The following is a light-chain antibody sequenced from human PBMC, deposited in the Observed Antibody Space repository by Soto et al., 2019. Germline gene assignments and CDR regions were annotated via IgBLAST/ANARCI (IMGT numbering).Light chain of an antibody. CDR2: DAS. V-gene: IGKV3-20*01. Sequence: IVLTQSPGTLSLSPGERATLSCRASRSVSSRYLAWYQQKPGQAPRLLIYDASRRATGIPDRFSGSGSATDFTLTSNRLEPEDFAVYYCQQYGSSPYTFGQGTKLEIK. CDR1: RSVSSRY. J-gene: IGKJ2*01. CDR3: QQYGSSPYT.